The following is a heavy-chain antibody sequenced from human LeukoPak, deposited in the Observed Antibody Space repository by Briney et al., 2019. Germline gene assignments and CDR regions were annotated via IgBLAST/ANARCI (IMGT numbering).Heavy chain of an antibody. CDR3: ARDTPTGLDV. J-gene: IGHJ6*02. Sequence: QPGGSPRLSCAASGFTFSSYWMHWVRQAPGKGLVWVSRINSDGSSTNQADSVKGRFTISRDNAKKALYLQMNSLRVEDTAVYFCARDTPTGLDVWGQGTTVTVSS. CDR1: GFTFSSYW. V-gene: IGHV3-74*01. D-gene: IGHD2-15*01. CDR2: INSDGSST.